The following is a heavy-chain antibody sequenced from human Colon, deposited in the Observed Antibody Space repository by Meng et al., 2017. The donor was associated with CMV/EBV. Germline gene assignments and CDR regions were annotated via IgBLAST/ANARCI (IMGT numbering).Heavy chain of an antibody. CDR1: GGSISSSSYY. V-gene: IGHV4-39*07. CDR3: ARATLTIFGVVIPPHWFDP. Sequence: PPQDSGPGLANPSEPLSLTCTVSGGSISSSSYYWGWIRQPPGKGLEWIGSIYYSGSTYYNPSLKSRVTISVDTSKNQFSLKLSSVTAADTAVYYCARATLTIFGVVIPPHWFDPWGQGTLVTVSS. D-gene: IGHD3-3*01. J-gene: IGHJ5*02. CDR2: IYYSGST.